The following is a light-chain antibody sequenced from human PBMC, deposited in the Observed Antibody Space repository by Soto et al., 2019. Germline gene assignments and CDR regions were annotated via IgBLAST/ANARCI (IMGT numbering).Light chain of an antibody. Sequence: EVVMAQSPATLSVSPGEGSTLSCRASQSVSNNYLAWYQQKPGQSPRLLIYGASSRATRIPDRFSGSGSGTDFTLTISRLEPEDFAVYYCQQWRTFGQGTKVDIK. J-gene: IGKJ2*01. CDR3: QQWRT. CDR2: GAS. V-gene: IGKV3-20*01. CDR1: QSVSNNY.